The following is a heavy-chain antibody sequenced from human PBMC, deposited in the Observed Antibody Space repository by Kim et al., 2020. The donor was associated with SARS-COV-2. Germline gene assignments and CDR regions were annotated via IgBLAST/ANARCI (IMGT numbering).Heavy chain of an antibody. J-gene: IGHJ4*02. D-gene: IGHD1-26*01. CDR3: ARGGRGWELPGD. CDR2: IIPIFGTA. Sequence: SVKVSCKASGGTFSSYAISWVRQAPGQGLEWMGWIIPIFGTANYAQKFQGRVTITADESTSTAYMELSSLRSEDTAVYYCARGGRGWELPGDWGQGTLVTVSS. CDR1: GGTFSSYA. V-gene: IGHV1-69*13.